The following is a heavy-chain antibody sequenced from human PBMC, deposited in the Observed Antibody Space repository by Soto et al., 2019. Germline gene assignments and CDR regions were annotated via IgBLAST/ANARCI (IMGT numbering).Heavy chain of an antibody. J-gene: IGHJ4*02. CDR2: IFYSGTT. CDR3: AGPTSYFEY. CDR1: GDSVYSRPHS. Sequence: QVQLQESGPGLLKPTQTLSLTCTVSGDSVYSRPHSWTWIRQRPDRSLEYIGYIFYSGTTYYNPSLKDRVTISPHTAKNQFYLSLTSVTAADTAVYYCAGPTSYFEYWGQGTLVNVSS. V-gene: IGHV4-31*03.